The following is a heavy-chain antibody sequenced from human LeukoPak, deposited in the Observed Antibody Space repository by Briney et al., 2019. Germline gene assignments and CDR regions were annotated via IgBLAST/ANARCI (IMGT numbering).Heavy chain of an antibody. Sequence: PGGSLRLSCAASGFTFSSYGMHWDRQAPGKGLEWVAVIWYDGSGKYYADSVKGRFTISRDNSKNTVYLQMNSLRAEDTAVYYCARIRDGSNWYFDLWGRGTLVTVSS. D-gene: IGHD5-24*01. J-gene: IGHJ2*01. CDR1: GFTFSSYG. CDR2: IWYDGSGK. CDR3: ARIRDGSNWYFDL. V-gene: IGHV3-33*01.